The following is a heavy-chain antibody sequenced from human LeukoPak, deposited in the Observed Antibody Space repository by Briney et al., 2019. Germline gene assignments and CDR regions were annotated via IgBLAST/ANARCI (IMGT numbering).Heavy chain of an antibody. D-gene: IGHD3-22*01. CDR1: GFTFSSYA. V-gene: IGHV3-33*01. Sequence: PGGSLRLSCAASGFTFSSYAMHWVRQAPGKGLEWVAAIWYDGSNKYYGDSVKGRFTISRDNFKNTLYLQMNSLRAEDTAVYYCAVARGIYDSSGPLTWGFDPWGQGTLVTVSS. CDR2: IWYDGSNK. CDR3: AVARGIYDSSGPLTWGFDP. J-gene: IGHJ5*02.